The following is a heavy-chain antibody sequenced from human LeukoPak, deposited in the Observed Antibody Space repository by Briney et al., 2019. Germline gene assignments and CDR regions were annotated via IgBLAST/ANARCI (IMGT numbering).Heavy chain of an antibody. V-gene: IGHV1-2*02. D-gene: IGHD2-2*02. Sequence: ASVKVSCKASGYTFTGYYMRWVRPAPGQGLEWMGWINPNSGGTNYAQKFQGRVTMTRDTSISTAYLELSRLRSDATAEYYCARYQLLYPPLDAFDIWGQGTMVTVSS. CDR1: GYTFTGYY. J-gene: IGHJ3*02. CDR3: ARYQLLYPPLDAFDI. CDR2: INPNSGGT.